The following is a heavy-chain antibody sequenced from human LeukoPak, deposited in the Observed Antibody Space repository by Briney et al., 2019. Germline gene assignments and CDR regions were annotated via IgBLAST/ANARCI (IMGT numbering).Heavy chain of an antibody. D-gene: IGHD3-3*01. CDR3: ARPTYYDFWSDLFDP. CDR1: GGSFSSYY. Sequence: SETLSLTCAVYGGSFSSYYWSWIRQPAGKGLEWIGRIYTSGSTNYNPSLKSRVTISVDTSKNQFSLKLSSVTAADTAVYYCARPTYYDFWSDLFDPWGQGTLVTVSS. CDR2: IYTSGST. J-gene: IGHJ5*02. V-gene: IGHV4-59*10.